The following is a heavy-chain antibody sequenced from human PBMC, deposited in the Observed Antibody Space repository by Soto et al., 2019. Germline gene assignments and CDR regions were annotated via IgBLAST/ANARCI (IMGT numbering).Heavy chain of an antibody. CDR2: ISAYNGNT. Sequence: ASVKVSCKASGYTFTSYGISWVRQAPGQGLEWMGWISAYNGNTNYAQKLQGRVTMTTDTSTSTAYMELRSLRSDDTAVYYCARDLMVRGPSGMDVWGQGTTVTVSS. D-gene: IGHD3-10*01. CDR1: GYTFTSYG. J-gene: IGHJ6*02. CDR3: ARDLMVRGPSGMDV. V-gene: IGHV1-18*01.